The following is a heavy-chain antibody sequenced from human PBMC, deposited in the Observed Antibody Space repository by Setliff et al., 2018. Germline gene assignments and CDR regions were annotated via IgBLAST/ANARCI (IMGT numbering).Heavy chain of an antibody. CDR1: GFTFSNYW. CDR3: IRDWGGVGATNGFDI. Sequence: PGGSLRLSCEASGFTFSNYWMHWVRQGPGKPLVWVSRINGDGSSTTYADSVKDRFTISRDNAKNTVYLQMNSLRVEDTAVYYCIRDWGGVGATNGFDIWGQGTMVTVSS. J-gene: IGHJ3*02. D-gene: IGHD1-26*01. CDR2: INGDGSST. V-gene: IGHV3-74*01.